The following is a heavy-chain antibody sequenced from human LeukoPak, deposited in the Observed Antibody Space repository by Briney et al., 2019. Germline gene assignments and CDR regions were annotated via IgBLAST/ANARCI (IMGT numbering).Heavy chain of an antibody. V-gene: IGHV1-69*05. CDR2: IIPIFGTA. CDR1: GGTFSSYA. Sequence: SVKVSCKASGGTFSSYAISWVRQAPGQGLEWMERIIPIFGTANYAQKFQGRVTITTDESTSTAYMELSSLRSEDTAVYYCARGRWVYGDFWSGSYFDYWGQGTLVTVSS. CDR3: ARGRWVYGDFWSGSYFDY. J-gene: IGHJ4*02. D-gene: IGHD3-3*01.